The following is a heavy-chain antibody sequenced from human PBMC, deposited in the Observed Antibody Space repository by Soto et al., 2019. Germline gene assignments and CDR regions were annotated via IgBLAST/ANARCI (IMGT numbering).Heavy chain of an antibody. V-gene: IGHV1-69*13. CDR1: GGTFSSYA. Sequence: ASVKVSCKTSGGTFSSYAISWVRQAPGQGLEWMGGIIPIFGTANYAQKFQGRVTITADESTSTAYMELSSLRSEDTAVYYCARDRTKTGTNIMDVLGQGTTVTVSS. CDR3: ARDRTKTGTNIMDV. CDR2: IIPIFGTA. D-gene: IGHD1-7*01. J-gene: IGHJ6*02.